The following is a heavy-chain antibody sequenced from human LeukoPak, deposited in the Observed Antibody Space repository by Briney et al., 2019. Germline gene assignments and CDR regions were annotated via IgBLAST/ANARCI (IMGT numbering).Heavy chain of an antibody. D-gene: IGHD3-3*01. CDR1: GFTFSSYG. CDR3: AKDQGGARITIFGVVSDAFDI. CDR2: IRYDGSNK. V-gene: IGHV3-30*02. J-gene: IGHJ3*02. Sequence: SGGSLRLSCAASGFTFSSYGMHWVRQAPGKGLEWVAFIRYDGSNKYYADSVKGRFTISRDNSKNTLYLQMNSLRAEDTAVYYCAKDQGGARITIFGVVSDAFDIWGQGTMVTVSS.